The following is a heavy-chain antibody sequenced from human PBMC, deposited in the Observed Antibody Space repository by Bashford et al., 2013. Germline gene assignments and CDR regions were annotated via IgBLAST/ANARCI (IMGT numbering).Heavy chain of an antibody. CDR3: TRRGGSSSGRGLYYYGMDV. V-gene: IGHV3-73*01. J-gene: IGHJ6*02. D-gene: IGHD6-6*01. Sequence: GSLRLSCAASGFTFSGSAMHWVRQASGKGLEWVGRIRSKANSYATAYAASVKGRFTISRDDSKNTAYLQMNSLKTEDTAVYYCTRRGGSSSGRGLYYYGMDVWGQGTTVTVSS. CDR2: IRSKANSYAT. CDR1: GFTFSGSA.